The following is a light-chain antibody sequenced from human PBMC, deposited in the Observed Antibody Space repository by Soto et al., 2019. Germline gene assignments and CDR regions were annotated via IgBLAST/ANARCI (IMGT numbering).Light chain of an antibody. J-gene: IGLJ2*01. V-gene: IGLV2-23*01. Sequence: QSVLTQPASVSGSPGQSITISCTGTSSDVGSYNLVSWYQQHPGKAPKLMIYEGSKRPSGVSNRFSGSKSGNTASLTISGLQAEDEADYYCCSYASSGTLVIFGGGTQLTVL. CDR2: EGS. CDR3: CSYASSGTLVI. CDR1: SSDVGSYNL.